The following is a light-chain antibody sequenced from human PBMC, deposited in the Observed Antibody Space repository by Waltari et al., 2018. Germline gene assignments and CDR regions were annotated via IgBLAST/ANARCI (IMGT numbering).Light chain of an antibody. V-gene: IGKV3-11*01. CDR3: QQRSNWPT. CDR1: QRVSSY. CDR2: DAS. Sequence: EIVLTQSPATLSLSPGERATLSCRASQRVSSYLAWYQQKTGQAPRLLIYDASNRATGVPARFSGSGSGADFTLTSSSLEREDFAVDYGQQRSNWPTFGGGTKVEIK. J-gene: IGKJ4*01.